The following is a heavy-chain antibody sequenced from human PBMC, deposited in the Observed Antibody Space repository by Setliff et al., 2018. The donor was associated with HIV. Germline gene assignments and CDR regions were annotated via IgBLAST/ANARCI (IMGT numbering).Heavy chain of an antibody. Sequence: GGSLRLSCAASGFTFSNYWMSWVRQTPGKGLEWVANIKPDGSEKYYVDSVKGRFTISRDNAENSLYLQMNSLRAEDTAVYYCARDYVWGRRAFDIWGPGTMVGVSS. J-gene: IGHJ3*02. CDR1: GFTFSNYW. D-gene: IGHD3-16*01. CDR2: IKPDGSEK. CDR3: ARDYVWGRRAFDI. V-gene: IGHV3-7*01.